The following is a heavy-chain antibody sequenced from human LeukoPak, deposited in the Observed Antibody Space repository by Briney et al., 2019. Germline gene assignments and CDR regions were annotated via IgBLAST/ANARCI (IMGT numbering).Heavy chain of an antibody. V-gene: IGHV3-30*18. J-gene: IGHJ4*02. CDR1: GFTFSSYA. CDR3: AKAAEMIRSSSWTVDY. Sequence: QPGGSLRLSCAASGFTFSSYAMSWVRQAPGKGLERVAVISYDGSNKYYADSVKGRFTISRDNSKNTLYLQMNSLRAEDTAVYYCAKAAEMIRSSSWTVDYWGQGTLVTVSS. D-gene: IGHD6-13*01. CDR2: ISYDGSNK.